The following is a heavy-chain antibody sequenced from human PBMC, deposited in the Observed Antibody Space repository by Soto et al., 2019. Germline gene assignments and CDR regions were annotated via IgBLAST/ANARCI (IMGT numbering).Heavy chain of an antibody. CDR2: ISYDGSNK. CDR3: AKDLWMVTPVLDY. V-gene: IGHV3-30*18. J-gene: IGHJ4*02. CDR1: GFTFSSYG. D-gene: IGHD5-18*01. Sequence: QVQLVEAGGGVVQPGRSLRLSCAASGFTFSSYGMHWVRQAPGKGLEWVAVISYDGSNKYYADSVKGRFTISRDNSKNTLYLQMNSLRAEDTAVYYCAKDLWMVTPVLDYWGQGTLVTVSS.